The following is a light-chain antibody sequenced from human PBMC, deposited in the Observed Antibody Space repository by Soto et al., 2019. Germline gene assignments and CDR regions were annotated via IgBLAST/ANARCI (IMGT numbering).Light chain of an antibody. J-gene: IGKJ1*01. Sequence: DIVFTQSPATLSLTPGQGASLSCRASKSVGGDLVWYQQHPGQAPRLLIYDASNRATGIPPRFSGSGSGTDFTLTISSLEPEDFAVYYCQQRTNWPWTFGQGTKVDI. CDR3: QQRTNWPWT. CDR1: KSVGGD. CDR2: DAS. V-gene: IGKV3-11*01.